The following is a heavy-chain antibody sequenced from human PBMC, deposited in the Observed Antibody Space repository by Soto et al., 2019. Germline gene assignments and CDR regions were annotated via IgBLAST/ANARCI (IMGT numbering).Heavy chain of an antibody. V-gene: IGHV4-39*07. Sequence: PSETLSLTCTVSGGSISSSSYYWGWIRQAPGKGLEWIGSIYYSGGTYYNPSLKSRVTISVDTSKNQFSLKLSSVTAADTAVYYCARETYGEYVGYFDPWGQGTLVTVSS. D-gene: IGHD4-17*01. CDR3: ARETYGEYVGYFDP. J-gene: IGHJ5*02. CDR2: IYYSGGT. CDR1: GGSISSSSYY.